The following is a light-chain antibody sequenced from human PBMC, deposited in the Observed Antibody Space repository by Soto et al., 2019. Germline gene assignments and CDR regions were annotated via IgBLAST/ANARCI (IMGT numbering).Light chain of an antibody. CDR1: QSVSTN. J-gene: IGKJ4*01. Sequence: ELVMTQSPATLSVSPGERATLSCRASQSVSTNLAWYQQKPGQGPRLLIFGASTRAIGIPARFSGSGSGTDFTLTISSLQSEDFAVYYCQHYNELPLTFGGGTKVDI. CDR2: GAS. V-gene: IGKV3-15*01. CDR3: QHYNELPLT.